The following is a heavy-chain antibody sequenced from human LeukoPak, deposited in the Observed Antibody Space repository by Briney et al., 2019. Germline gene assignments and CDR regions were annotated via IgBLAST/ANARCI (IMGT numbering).Heavy chain of an antibody. J-gene: IGHJ4*02. D-gene: IGHD4-23*01. CDR2: ISSSSSTI. CDR3: ARDLAYGGNPGFDY. Sequence: GGSLRLSCSASGFTFSSYSMNWVRQAPGKGLEWVSYISSSSSTIYYADSVKGRFTISRDNAKNSLYLQMNSLRDEDTAVYYCARDLAYGGNPGFDYWGQGTLVTVSS. CDR1: GFTFSSYS. V-gene: IGHV3-48*02.